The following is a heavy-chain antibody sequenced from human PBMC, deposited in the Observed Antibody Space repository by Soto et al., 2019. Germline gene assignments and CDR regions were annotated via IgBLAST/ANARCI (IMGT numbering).Heavy chain of an antibody. CDR1: GGSFSGYA. CDR2: ITQSGSS. V-gene: IGHV4-34*01. J-gene: IGHJ6*02. CDR3: ARASRGYSRTQPQHLSYQFNGLEV. D-gene: IGHD5-18*01. Sequence: QVQLQQWGAGLVKPSETLSLTCVVHGGSFSGYAWNWIRQFPEKGLEWIGEITQSGSSSYNTSLQSRVTISLYTSKSKCSLNLSSVTGAETAGYYCARASRGYSRTQPQHLSYQFNGLEVRGQGTTLTVSS.